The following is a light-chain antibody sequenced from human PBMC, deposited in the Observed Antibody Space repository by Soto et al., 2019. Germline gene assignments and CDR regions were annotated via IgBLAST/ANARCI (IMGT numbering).Light chain of an antibody. CDR3: QQSYNTPLT. V-gene: IGKV1-39*01. CDR1: QTIGTY. J-gene: IGKJ1*01. CDR2: DAS. Sequence: VTQSPSSLAASLGGRGTITCRASQTIGTYVNWYRQKSGAAPELLIYDASTLQSGVPSRFRGGASGTDFTLTISSLQLDDFATYYCQQSYNTPLTFGQGTKVDIK.